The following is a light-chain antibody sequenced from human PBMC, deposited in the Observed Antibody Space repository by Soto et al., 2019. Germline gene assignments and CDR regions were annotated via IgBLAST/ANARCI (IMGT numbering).Light chain of an antibody. J-gene: IGKJ1*01. V-gene: IGKV3-20*01. CDR1: QSVSSNY. Sequence: ESVLTQSPGTLSLSPGERATLSCRASQSVSSNYLAWYQQKPGQAPRLLIYGASTRATGIPDRFSGSGSGTDVTLTISRLEPEDSAVYYCQQYGSSPTWTCGQGTEVEIK. CDR2: GAS. CDR3: QQYGSSPTWT.